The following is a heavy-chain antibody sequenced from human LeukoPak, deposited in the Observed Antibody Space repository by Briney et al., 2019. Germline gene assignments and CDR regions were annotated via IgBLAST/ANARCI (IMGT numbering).Heavy chain of an antibody. V-gene: IGHV3-23*01. CDR3: AKDRHYYGSGSFYTYFDY. J-gene: IGHJ4*02. CDR2: ISGITTNT. D-gene: IGHD3-10*01. Sequence: GGSLRLSCAASGFTFSNYAMSWVRQAPGKGLEWVSLISGITTNTYYADSVKGRFTISRDNSKNTLDLQMNSLRAEDTAGYYCAKDRHYYGSGSFYTYFDYWGQGTLVTVSS. CDR1: GFTFSNYA.